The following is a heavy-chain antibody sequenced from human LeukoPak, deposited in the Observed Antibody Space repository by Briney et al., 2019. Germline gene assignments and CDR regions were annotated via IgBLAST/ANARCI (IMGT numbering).Heavy chain of an antibody. Sequence: GGSLRLSCAVSGFTVSGNHINWVRQAPGKGLEWVAVISYDGSNKYYADSVKGRFTISRDNSKNTLYLQMNSLRAEDTAVYYCAKDAKYSRRGMDYYYYYGMDVWGQGTTVTVSS. CDR3: AKDAKYSRRGMDYYYYYGMDV. V-gene: IGHV3-30*18. D-gene: IGHD6-6*01. CDR2: ISYDGSNK. J-gene: IGHJ6*02. CDR1: GFTVSGNH.